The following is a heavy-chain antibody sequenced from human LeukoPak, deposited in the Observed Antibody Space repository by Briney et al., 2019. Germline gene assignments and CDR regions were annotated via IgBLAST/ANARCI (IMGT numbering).Heavy chain of an antibody. J-gene: IGHJ4*02. V-gene: IGHV4-59*01. D-gene: IGHD2-2*02. CDR3: ARAGDPLLVPAAIPAFDY. CDR1: GGSISSYY. Sequence: SETLSLTCTVSGGSISSYYWSWIRQPPGKGLEWIGYIYYSGSTNYNPSLKSRVTISVDTSKNQFSLKLSSVTAADTAVYYCARAGDPLLVPAAIPAFDYWGQGTLVTVSS. CDR2: IYYSGST.